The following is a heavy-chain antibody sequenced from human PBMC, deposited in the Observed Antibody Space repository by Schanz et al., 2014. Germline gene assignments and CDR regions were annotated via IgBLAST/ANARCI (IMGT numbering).Heavy chain of an antibody. D-gene: IGHD6-13*01. CDR2: IYSGIGA. V-gene: IGHV3-66*01. CDR1: GFTFSSYA. Sequence: EVQLVESGGGVVQPGRSLRLSCAASGFTFSSYAMSWVRQAPGKGLEWVSVIYSGIGAYYADSVKDRFTVSRDNSKNTLYLQMNSLRAEDTSVYFCARVRRRIATPSTPSFRNYYYYAMDVWGQGTTVTVSS. J-gene: IGHJ6*02. CDR3: ARVRRRIATPSTPSFRNYYYYAMDV.